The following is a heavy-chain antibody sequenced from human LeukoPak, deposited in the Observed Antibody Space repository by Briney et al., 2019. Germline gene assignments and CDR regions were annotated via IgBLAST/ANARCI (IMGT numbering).Heavy chain of an antibody. CDR3: ARDRCNSTNCSARVAFDI. V-gene: IGHV4-4*07. CDR1: GCSISNYY. J-gene: IGHJ3*02. Sequence: SETLSLTCTVSGCSISNYYWSWIRQPAGKGLEWIGRIYTSGSTNYNPSLESRVTMSVDTSKKQFSLILSSVTAADTAVYYCARDRCNSTNCSARVAFDIWGQGTMVTVSS. CDR2: IYTSGST. D-gene: IGHD2-2*01.